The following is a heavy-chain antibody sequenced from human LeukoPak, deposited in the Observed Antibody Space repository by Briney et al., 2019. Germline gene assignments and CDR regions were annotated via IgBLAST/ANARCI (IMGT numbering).Heavy chain of an antibody. V-gene: IGHV3-21*01. D-gene: IGHD3-22*01. J-gene: IGHJ4*02. Sequence: GGSLRLSCAASGFTFSNYNMNWVRQAPGRGLEWVSSISSSSYIYYADSVKGRFTISRDNAKNPLFLQMNSLRVEDTAVYYCARDLSSYYDSRGYCRFDYWGQGTLVTVSS. CDR3: ARDLSSYYDSRGYCRFDY. CDR1: GFTFSNYN. CDR2: ISSSSYI.